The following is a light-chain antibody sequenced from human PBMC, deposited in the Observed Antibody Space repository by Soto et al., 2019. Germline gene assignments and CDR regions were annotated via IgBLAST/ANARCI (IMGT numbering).Light chain of an antibody. V-gene: IGKV1-5*01. Sequence: DIQMTQSPSTLSASVGDRVTITCRASQNINTDLAWYQQKPGKVPNLLIYHASSLVTGVPSRFRGSGSGTEFTLTISSLQPDDFAAYYCQQYSTLWTFGQGTKVEIK. J-gene: IGKJ1*01. CDR1: QNINTD. CDR2: HAS. CDR3: QQYSTLWT.